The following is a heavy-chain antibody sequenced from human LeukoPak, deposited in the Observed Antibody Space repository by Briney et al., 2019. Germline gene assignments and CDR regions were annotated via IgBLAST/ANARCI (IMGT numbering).Heavy chain of an antibody. D-gene: IGHD6-13*01. CDR2: IYHSGNT. V-gene: IGHV4-38-2*02. CDR1: GYSISSGYY. Sequence: SETLSLTCTVSGYSISSGYYWGWIRQPPGKGLEWIGSIYHSGNTYYNPSLKSRVTISVDTSKNQFSLKLSSVTAADTAVYYCARHEGAAGTQVGYWGQGTLVTVSS. CDR3: ARHEGAAGTQVGY. J-gene: IGHJ4*02.